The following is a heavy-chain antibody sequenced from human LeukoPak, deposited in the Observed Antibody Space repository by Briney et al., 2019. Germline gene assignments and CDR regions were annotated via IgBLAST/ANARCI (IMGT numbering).Heavy chain of an antibody. CDR2: ISSDGSVT. CDR3: VRGSLRLPRSTPDY. J-gene: IGHJ4*02. CDR1: GFSFTNYW. Sequence: GGSLRLSCAVSGFSFTNYWMHWVRQDPGRGLVWVSYISSDGSVTKYADSVKGRFTISRDNAVNTLYLQMNSLRVEDTAVYYCVRGSLRLPRSTPDYWGQGTLATVSS. V-gene: IGHV3-74*03. D-gene: IGHD2-21*02.